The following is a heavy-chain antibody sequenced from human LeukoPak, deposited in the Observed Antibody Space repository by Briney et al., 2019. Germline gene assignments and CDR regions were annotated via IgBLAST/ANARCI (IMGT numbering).Heavy chain of an antibody. J-gene: IGHJ3*02. CDR3: ARGRGGDYDFWSGYGDAFDI. Sequence: GGSLRLSCAASGFTFSSYDMHWVRQATGKGLEWVSAIGTAGDTYYPGSVKGRFTISRENAKNPLYLQMNSLRAGDTAVYYCARGRGGDYDFWSGYGDAFDIWGRGTMVTVSS. CDR2: IGTAGDT. CDR1: GFTFSSYD. V-gene: IGHV3-13*01. D-gene: IGHD3-3*01.